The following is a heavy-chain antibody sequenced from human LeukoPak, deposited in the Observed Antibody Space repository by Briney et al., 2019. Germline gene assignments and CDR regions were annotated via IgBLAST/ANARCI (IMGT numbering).Heavy chain of an antibody. D-gene: IGHD2-2*01. Sequence: KPSETLSLTCTVSGGSISSYYWSWIRQPPGKGLEWIGYIYYSGSTNYNPSLKSRVTISVDTSKNQFSLKLSSVTAADTAVYYCAGTIWGSTSRADYWGQGTLVTVSS. V-gene: IGHV4-59*08. J-gene: IGHJ4*02. CDR1: GGSISSYY. CDR3: AGTIWGSTSRADY. CDR2: IYYSGST.